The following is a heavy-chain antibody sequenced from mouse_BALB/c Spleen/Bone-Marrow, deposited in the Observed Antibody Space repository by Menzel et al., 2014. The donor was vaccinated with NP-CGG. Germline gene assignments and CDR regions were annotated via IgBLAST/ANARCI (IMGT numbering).Heavy chain of an antibody. CDR1: GYTFTSYW. Sequence: VQLQQSGAELVKPGASVKLSCKASGYTFTSYWMHWVKQRPGQGLEWIGEIDPSDSYTNYNQKFKGKATLTVDKSSSTAYMQLSSLTSEVSAVYYCAPRLDYWGQGTTLTVSS. V-gene: IGHV1-69*02. CDR3: APRLDY. J-gene: IGHJ2*01. CDR2: IDPSDSYT.